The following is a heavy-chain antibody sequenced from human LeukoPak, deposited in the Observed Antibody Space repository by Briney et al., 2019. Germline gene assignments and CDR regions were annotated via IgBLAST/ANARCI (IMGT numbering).Heavy chain of an antibody. D-gene: IGHD6-13*01. CDR3: AREYSPYNFDY. CDR1: GGTVSSDT. CDR2: IIPILGIA. V-gene: IGHV1-69*04. J-gene: IGHJ4*02. Sequence: SVKVSCRASGGTVSSDTISWVRQAPGQGLEWMGRIIPILGIANYARKIQGRVTITADKSTSTAYMELSSLRSEDRAVYYCAREYSPYNFDYWGQGTLVTVSS.